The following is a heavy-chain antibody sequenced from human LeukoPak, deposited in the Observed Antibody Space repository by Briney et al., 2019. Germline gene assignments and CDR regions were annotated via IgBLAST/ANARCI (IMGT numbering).Heavy chain of an antibody. CDR3: AKVMSYGGNSMIDY. CDR2: ISGSGSST. D-gene: IGHD4-23*01. V-gene: IGHV3-23*01. CDR1: GFTFSSYA. J-gene: IGHJ4*02. Sequence: GGSLRLSCAASGFTFSSYAMSWVRQAPGKGLEWVSAISGSGSSTYYADSVKGRFTISRDNSKNTLYLQMNSLKAEDTAIYYCAKVMSYGGNSMIDYWGQGTLVTVSS.